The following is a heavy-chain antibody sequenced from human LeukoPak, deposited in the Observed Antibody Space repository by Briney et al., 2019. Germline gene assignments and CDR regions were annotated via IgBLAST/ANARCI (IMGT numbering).Heavy chain of an antibody. CDR2: MNPNSGNT. D-gene: IGHD4-23*01. J-gene: IGHJ5*02. V-gene: IGHV1-8*03. CDR3: ARVTTVVERWFDP. CDR1: GGTFSSYA. Sequence: EASVKVSCKASGGTFSSYAISWVRQATGQGLEWMGWMNPNSGNTGYAQKFQGRITITRNTSIGTAYMELSRLRSEDTAVYYCARVTTVVERWFDPWGQGTLVTVSS.